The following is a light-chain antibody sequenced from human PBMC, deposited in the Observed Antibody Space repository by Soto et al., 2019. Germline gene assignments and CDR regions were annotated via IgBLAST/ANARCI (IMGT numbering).Light chain of an antibody. CDR3: QQYGSSPPYS. CDR2: DAS. J-gene: IGKJ2*03. V-gene: IGKV3-20*01. Sequence: EIVLTQSPVTLSLSPGKRATLSCRASQSVRSNYLAWYQQQPGQAPRLLIYDASSRATGIPDRFSGSGSGTDFTLTISRLEPEDFAVYFCQQYGSSPPYSFGQGTKVDIK. CDR1: QSVRSNY.